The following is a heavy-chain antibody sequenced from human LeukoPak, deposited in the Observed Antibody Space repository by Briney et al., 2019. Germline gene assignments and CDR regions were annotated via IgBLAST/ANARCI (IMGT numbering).Heavy chain of an antibody. V-gene: IGHV1-18*01. Sequence: GASVKVSCKASGYTFTSYGISWVRQAPGQGLEWMGWISAYNGNTNYAQKLQGRVTMTTETSTSTAYMELRSLRSDDTAVYYCAKSIAARPYYYYYYMDVWGKGTTVTVSS. D-gene: IGHD6-6*01. J-gene: IGHJ6*03. CDR1: GYTFTSYG. CDR2: ISAYNGNT. CDR3: AKSIAARPYYYYYYMDV.